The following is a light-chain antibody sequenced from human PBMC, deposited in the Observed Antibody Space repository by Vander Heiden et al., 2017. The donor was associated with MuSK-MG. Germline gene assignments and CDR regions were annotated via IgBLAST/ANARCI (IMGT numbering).Light chain of an antibody. Sequence: DIQMTQSPSSLSGSVGDRVTITCRASETISSYLNWYQHKSGKAPKLLIYAASNLQSGVPSRFSGSGSATDFTLTISSLQPEDCATYYCQQSFNTPWTFGQGTKVEIK. CDR3: QQSFNTPWT. V-gene: IGKV1-39*01. CDR2: AAS. J-gene: IGKJ1*01. CDR1: ETISSY.